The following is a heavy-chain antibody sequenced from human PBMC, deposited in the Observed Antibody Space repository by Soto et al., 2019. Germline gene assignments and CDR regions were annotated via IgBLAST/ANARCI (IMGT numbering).Heavy chain of an antibody. V-gene: IGHV3-64*01. CDR2: INSNGGST. Sequence: EVPLVESGGGLVQPGGSLRLSCAASGFTFSSYAMHWVRQAPGKGLEYVSGINSNGGSTYYANSVKGRFTISRDNSKNTLYLQMGSLRAEDMAVYYCATNYGDYYYYAMDVWGQGTTVTVSS. D-gene: IGHD4-17*01. J-gene: IGHJ6*02. CDR1: GFTFSSYA. CDR3: ATNYGDYYYYAMDV.